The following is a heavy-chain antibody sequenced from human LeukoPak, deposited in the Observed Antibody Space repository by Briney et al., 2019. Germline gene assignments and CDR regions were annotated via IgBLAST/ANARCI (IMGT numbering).Heavy chain of an antibody. J-gene: IGHJ4*02. CDR1: GLTFSSYR. Sequence: GGSLRLSGAASGLTFSSYRMNWVRQAPGKGLEWVSSISSSSSYIYYADSVKGRFTISRDNAKNSLYLQMNSLRAEDTAVYYCARVGVGATLYYFDYWGQGTLVTVSS. V-gene: IGHV3-21*01. D-gene: IGHD1-26*01. CDR3: ARVGVGATLYYFDY. CDR2: ISSSSSYI.